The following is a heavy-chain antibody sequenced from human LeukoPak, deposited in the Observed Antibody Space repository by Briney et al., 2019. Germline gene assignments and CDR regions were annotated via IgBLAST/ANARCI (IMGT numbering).Heavy chain of an antibody. V-gene: IGHV3-66*01. CDR3: ARDPPAVSINTYA. D-gene: IGHD2-8*01. J-gene: IGHJ4*02. Sequence: GGSLRLSCAASGFTVGNNYMNWVRQAPGKGLEWVSLIFSHGETSYADSVKGGFTISRDNSKNTLYLQMNGLRVEDTAVYYCARDPPAVSINTYAWGQETLVTVFS. CDR1: GFTVGNNY. CDR2: IFSHGET.